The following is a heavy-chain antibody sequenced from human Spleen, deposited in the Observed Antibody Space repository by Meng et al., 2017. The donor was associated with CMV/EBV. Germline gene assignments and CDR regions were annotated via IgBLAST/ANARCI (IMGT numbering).Heavy chain of an antibody. CDR2: INHSGST. CDR1: GVSFSGYY. Sequence: VHLYQWGAGIFNPSGTLSLTCAVCGVSFSGYYWSWIRQPPGKGLEWIGEINHSGSTNYNPSLKSRVTISVDTSKNQFSLKLSSVTAADTAVYYCARGDKYYYYGSGSHDYWGQGTLVTVSS. CDR3: ARGDKYYYYGSGSHDY. V-gene: IGHV4-34*01. J-gene: IGHJ4*02. D-gene: IGHD3-10*01.